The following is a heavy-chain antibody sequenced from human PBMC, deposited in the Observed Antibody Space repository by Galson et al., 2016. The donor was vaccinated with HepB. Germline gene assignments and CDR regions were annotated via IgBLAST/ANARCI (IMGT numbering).Heavy chain of an antibody. CDR3: TRHVSRNLVVVPTAMGFDP. J-gene: IGHJ5*02. D-gene: IGHD2-2*01. Sequence: SLRLSCAASGFTFSGSSMHWVRQASGKGLEWVGRIRSKANSYATAYAASVKGRFTISRDDSKNTAYLQMNSLKTEDTAVYYCTRHVSRNLVVVPTAMGFDPWGQGTLVTVSS. CDR2: IRSKANSYAT. V-gene: IGHV3-73*01. CDR1: GFTFSGSS.